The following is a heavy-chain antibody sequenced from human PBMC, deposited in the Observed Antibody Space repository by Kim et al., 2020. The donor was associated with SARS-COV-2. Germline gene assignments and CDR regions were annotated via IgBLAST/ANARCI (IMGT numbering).Heavy chain of an antibody. V-gene: IGHV3-48*03. D-gene: IGHD5-12*01. CDR3: ARGVDYSGYDLYYFDY. J-gene: IGHJ4*02. CDR2: ISSSGSTI. Sequence: GGSLRLSCAASGFTFSSYEMNWVRQAPGKGLEWVSYISSSGSTIYYADSVKGRFTISRDNAKNSLYLQMNSLRAEDTAVYYCARGVDYSGYDLYYFDYWGQGTLVTVSS. CDR1: GFTFSSYE.